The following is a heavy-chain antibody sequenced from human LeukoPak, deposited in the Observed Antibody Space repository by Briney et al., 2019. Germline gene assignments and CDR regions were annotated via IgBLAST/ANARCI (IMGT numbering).Heavy chain of an antibody. D-gene: IGHD3-16*01. CDR2: IGDAGT. V-gene: IGHV3-23*01. CDR1: GFTFNDFA. J-gene: IGHJ3*01. CDR3: AKNLGPFDV. Sequence: GGSLRLSCAASGFTFNDFAMTWVRQAPGKGLEWVSSIGDAGTYYADSVKGRFTISRDNSKSMLYLQLNSLGAGDTAMYDCAKNLGPFDVRGQGTMVTVSS.